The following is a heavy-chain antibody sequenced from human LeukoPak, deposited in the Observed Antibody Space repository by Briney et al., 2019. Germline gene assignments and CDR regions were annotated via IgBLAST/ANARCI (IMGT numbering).Heavy chain of an antibody. CDR3: ARAQRSTRHAFDI. Sequence: GGSLRLSCAASGFTFSSYEMNWVRQAPRKGLEWVSYISSGGSTIYYADSVKGRFTTSRDNAKNSLYLQMNSLRAEDTAVYYCARAQRSTRHAFDIWGQGTMVTVSS. CDR2: ISSGGSTI. CDR1: GFTFSSYE. J-gene: IGHJ3*02. V-gene: IGHV3-48*03. D-gene: IGHD2-2*01.